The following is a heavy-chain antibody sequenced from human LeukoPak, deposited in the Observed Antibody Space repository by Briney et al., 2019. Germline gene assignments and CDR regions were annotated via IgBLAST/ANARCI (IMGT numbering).Heavy chain of an antibody. CDR3: ARERGVPKIQNWFDP. D-gene: IGHD3-10*01. CDR1: GDSINSDY. CDR2: IYYSGST. Sequence: SETLSLTCTVSGDSINSDYWNWIRQPPGKGLEWIGFIYYSGSTNYNPSLKSRVTIPVDTSRNQFSLKLNSVTAADTAVYYCARERGVPKIQNWFDPWGQGTLVTVSS. V-gene: IGHV4-59*12. J-gene: IGHJ5*02.